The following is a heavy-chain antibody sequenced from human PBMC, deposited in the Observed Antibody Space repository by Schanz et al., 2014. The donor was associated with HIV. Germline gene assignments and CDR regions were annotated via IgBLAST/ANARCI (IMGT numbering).Heavy chain of an antibody. V-gene: IGHV3-23*04. J-gene: IGHJ6*02. D-gene: IGHD6-13*01. CDR3: AKDAAGYSSSWHYCYYYGMDV. CDR1: GFTFSNYA. CDR2: ISGSGGST. Sequence: EVQLVESGGGLVKPGGSLRLSCAASGFTFSNYAMTWVRQAPGKGLEWVSAISGSGGSTYYADSVKGRFTISRANSKNPLYLHFNSLSADDPVLYYCAKDAAGYSSSWHYCYYYGMDVWGQGTTVTVSS.